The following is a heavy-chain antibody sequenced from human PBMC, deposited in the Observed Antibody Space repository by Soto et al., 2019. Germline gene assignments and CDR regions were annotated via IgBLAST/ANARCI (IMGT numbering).Heavy chain of an antibody. V-gene: IGHV5-51*01. D-gene: IGHD2-2*02. J-gene: IGHJ4*02. CDR2: IYLGDSNT. Sequence: PGESLKISCKGSGYTFTDYWIGWVRQLPGKGLGWMGMIYLGDSNTRYSPSFEGQVTISADKSTTTAYLQWSSLKASDSAMYYCARQSYCSSTSCYTVDSWGQGTRVTVSS. CDR1: GYTFTDYW. CDR3: ARQSYCSSTSCYTVDS.